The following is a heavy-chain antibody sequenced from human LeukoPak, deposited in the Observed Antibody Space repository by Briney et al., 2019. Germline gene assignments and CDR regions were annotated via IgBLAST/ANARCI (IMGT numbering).Heavy chain of an antibody. CDR3: ARSPDILTGENFEY. D-gene: IGHD3-9*01. CDR2: INLNGGGT. V-gene: IGHV1-2*02. J-gene: IGHJ4*02. Sequence: ASVKVSCKASGYTFTGYYMHWVRQAPGQGLEWMGWINLNGGGTNYAQKFQDRVTMTRDTSISTAYMELRRLRFDDTAVYYCARSPDILTGENFEYWGQGTLVTVSS. CDR1: GYTFTGYY.